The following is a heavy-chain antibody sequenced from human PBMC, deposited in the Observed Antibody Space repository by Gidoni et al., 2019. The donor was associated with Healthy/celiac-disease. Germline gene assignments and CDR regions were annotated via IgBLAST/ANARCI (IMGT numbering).Heavy chain of an antibody. Sequence: EVQLVEYGGGLVQPGGALTLACAASGFTFSGSARHWVRKASGKGLEWVGRIRSKANSYATAYAASVKGRFTISRDDSKNTAYLQMNSLKTEDTAVYYCTTTEPEGDYYGMDVWGKGTTVTVSS. CDR3: TTTEPEGDYYGMDV. CDR2: IRSKANSYAT. J-gene: IGHJ6*04. D-gene: IGHD1-1*01. V-gene: IGHV3-73*02. CDR1: GFTFSGSA.